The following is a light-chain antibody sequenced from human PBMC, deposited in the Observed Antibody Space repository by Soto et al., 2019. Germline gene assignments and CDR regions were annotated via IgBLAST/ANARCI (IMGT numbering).Light chain of an antibody. V-gene: IGKV3-11*01. CDR2: DAS. CDR3: QQRSIWPLT. J-gene: IGKJ4*01. Sequence: EVLLTQSPATLSVSPGEIVTLSCRASQSINTFLAWYQQKPGQAPRLLIYDASSRAAGVPARFSGRGSGTDFTLTINSLEPEDFAVYHCQQRSIWPLTFGGGTKVDIK. CDR1: QSINTF.